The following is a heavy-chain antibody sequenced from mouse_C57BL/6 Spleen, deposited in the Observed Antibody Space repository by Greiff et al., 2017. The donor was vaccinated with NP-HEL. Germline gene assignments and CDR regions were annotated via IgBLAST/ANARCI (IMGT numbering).Heavy chain of an antibody. D-gene: IGHD3-1*01. CDR3: ARLGYYFDY. V-gene: IGHV1-82*01. J-gene: IGHJ2*01. Sequence: VQLKESGPELVKPGASVKISCKASGYAFSSSWMNWVKQRPGKGLEWIGRIYPGDGDTNYNGKFKGKATLTADKSSSTAYMQLSSLTSEDSAVYFCARLGYYFDYWGQGTTLTVSS. CDR1: GYAFSSSW. CDR2: IYPGDGDT.